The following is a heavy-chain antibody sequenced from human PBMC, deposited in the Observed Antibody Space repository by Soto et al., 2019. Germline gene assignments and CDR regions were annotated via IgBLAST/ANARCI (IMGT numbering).Heavy chain of an antibody. Sequence: ASLKGSCRGSGYKFINHYIHWVRQAPGVGLEWMGIINPNGGGTDYAQKFQGRVTMTTDTYASTVHMELSSLRSEDTAVYFCARDSSASATSYSFDYWGQGTLVTVSS. D-gene: IGHD3-10*01. J-gene: IGHJ4*02. CDR1: GYKFINHY. V-gene: IGHV1-46*01. CDR3: ARDSSASATSYSFDY. CDR2: INPNGGGT.